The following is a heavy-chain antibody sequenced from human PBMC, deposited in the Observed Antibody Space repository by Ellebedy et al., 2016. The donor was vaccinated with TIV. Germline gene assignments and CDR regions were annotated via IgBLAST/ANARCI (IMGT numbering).Heavy chain of an antibody. Sequence: ASVKVSXKASAFRITNYFMHWLRQAPGQGLEWMGRIDPQTGDTHYAHKVQGRVTMTSDTSISTVYMEVTRLTSDDTGVYYCARGVVALEGATEFDPWGQGTLVTVSS. J-gene: IGHJ5*02. CDR1: AFRITNYF. CDR2: IDPQTGDT. V-gene: IGHV1-2*02. CDR3: ARGVVALEGATEFDP. D-gene: IGHD1-26*01.